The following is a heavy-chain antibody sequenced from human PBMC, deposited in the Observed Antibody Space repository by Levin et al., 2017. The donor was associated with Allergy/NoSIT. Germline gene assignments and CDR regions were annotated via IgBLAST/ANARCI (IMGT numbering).Heavy chain of an antibody. J-gene: IGHJ4*02. V-gene: IGHV3-30*03. CDR2: ISYDGNHK. D-gene: IGHD2-21*02. CDR1: GFSFSDFG. CDR3: AGGGDNTFDY. Sequence: PGGSLRLSCVASGFSFSDFGMHWVRQAPGKGLDWVAVISYDGNHKDEADAVKGRFTISRDNSKNTLYLEMSSLRPEDTAIYYCAGGGDNTFDYWGQGTLVTVSS.